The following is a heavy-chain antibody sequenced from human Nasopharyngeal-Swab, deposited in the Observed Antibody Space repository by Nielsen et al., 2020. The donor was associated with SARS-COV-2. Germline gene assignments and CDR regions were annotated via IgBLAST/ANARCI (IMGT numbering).Heavy chain of an antibody. Sequence: ETLSLTCAVSGGSISSSNWWSWVRQAPGKGLEWVSGIARSGTTTYYADSVKGRFTISRDNSKNTLYLQMNSLRAEDTALYYCTKDSGWLATFWGQGTAVTVSS. CDR2: IARSGTTT. D-gene: IGHD6-19*01. CDR1: GGSISSSN. V-gene: IGHV3-23*01. J-gene: IGHJ6*02. CDR3: TKDSGWLATF.